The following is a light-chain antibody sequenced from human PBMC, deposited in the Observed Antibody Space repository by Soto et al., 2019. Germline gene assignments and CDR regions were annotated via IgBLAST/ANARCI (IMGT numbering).Light chain of an antibody. CDR1: QSINTF. V-gene: IGKV1-39*01. Sequence: DIQMTQSPSSLSASVGDRVTITCRASQSINTFLNWYQQKPGKAPKLLIYGASTLHGGVPSRFSGRGSATDFTLTINSLQPEDFATYYCQQSHSTPRTFGQGTKVET. CDR3: QQSHSTPRT. J-gene: IGKJ1*01. CDR2: GAS.